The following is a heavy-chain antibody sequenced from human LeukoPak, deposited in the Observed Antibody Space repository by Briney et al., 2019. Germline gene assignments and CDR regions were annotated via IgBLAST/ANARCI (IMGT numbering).Heavy chain of an antibody. CDR1: GFTFSRYA. D-gene: IGHD6-19*01. J-gene: IGHJ3*02. CDR3: AREGIAVADDAFDI. Sequence: PGGSLRLSCSASGFTFSRYAMHWVRQAPGKGLEYVSAISSNGGSTNYADSVKGRFTISRDIAKNSLYLQMNSLRAEDTAVYYCAREGIAVADDAFDIWGQGTMVTVSS. V-gene: IGHV3-64*04. CDR2: ISSNGGST.